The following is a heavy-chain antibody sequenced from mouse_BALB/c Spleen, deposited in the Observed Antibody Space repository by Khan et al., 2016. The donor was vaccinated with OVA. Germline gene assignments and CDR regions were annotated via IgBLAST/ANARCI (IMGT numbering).Heavy chain of an antibody. CDR2: ISPNNGGA. J-gene: IGHJ3*01. CDR3: ARGRGWAFDY. CDR1: GYTFTEYT. V-gene: IGHV1-22*01. D-gene: IGHD1-2*01. Sequence: IQLVQSGPELVKPGASVKISCKTSGYTFTEYTIHWMKQSHGKSLEWIGGISPNNGGASYNQKFKGKATLTVDKSSSTAYMELRSLTSGDSAVYHWARGRGWAFDYGGQGTLVTVPA.